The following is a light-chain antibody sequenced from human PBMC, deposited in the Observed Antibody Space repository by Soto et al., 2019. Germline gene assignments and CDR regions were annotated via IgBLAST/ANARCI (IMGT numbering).Light chain of an antibody. CDR1: QAVNTR. Sequence: EIVLTQSTATLSSFPGDRVTLSCRASQAVNTRLAWYQHKPGQAPRLLIYLASNRAAGVPARFSGSGSGTDFTLTISDVEPEDFAVYYCHQRQSWPRRFGQGTKVDI. V-gene: IGKV3-11*01. CDR2: LAS. CDR3: HQRQSWPRR. J-gene: IGKJ1*01.